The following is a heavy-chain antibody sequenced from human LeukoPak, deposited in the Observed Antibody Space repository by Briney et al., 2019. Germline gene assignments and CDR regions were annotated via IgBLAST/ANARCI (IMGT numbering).Heavy chain of an antibody. D-gene: IGHD1-14*01. CDR1: GFTFSSYA. CDR2: ISGSGGST. Sequence: GGSLRLSCAASGFTFSSYAMSWVRQAPGKGLEWVSAISGSGGSTYYADSVKGRFTISRDNSKNALYLQMNSLRAEDTAVYYCARTGTVTSRGYYYYYGMDVWGKGTTVTVSS. CDR3: ARTGTVTSRGYYYYYGMDV. J-gene: IGHJ6*04. V-gene: IGHV3-23*01.